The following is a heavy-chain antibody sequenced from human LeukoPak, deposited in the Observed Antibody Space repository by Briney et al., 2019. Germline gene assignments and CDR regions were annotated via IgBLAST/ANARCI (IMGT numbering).Heavy chain of an antibody. CDR3: AREGGFSIFDY. CDR1: GGSFSGYY. J-gene: IGHJ4*02. CDR2: INHSGST. D-gene: IGHD5-12*01. Sequence: SETLSLTCAVYGGSFSGYYWSWIRPPPGKGLEWIGEINHSGSTNYNPSLKSRVTISVDTSKNQFSLKLSSVTAADTAVYYCAREGGFSIFDYWGQGTLVTVSS. V-gene: IGHV4-34*01.